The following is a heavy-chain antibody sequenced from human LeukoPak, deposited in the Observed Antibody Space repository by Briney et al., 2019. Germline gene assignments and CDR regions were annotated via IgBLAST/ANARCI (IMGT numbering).Heavy chain of an antibody. J-gene: IGHJ6*02. CDR1: GGTFSSYA. D-gene: IGHD4-11*01. CDR3: ARHSRVTSWVMDV. Sequence: ASVKVSCKASGGTFSSYAISWVRQAPGQGLEWMGRIIPILGIANYAQKFQGRVTITADKSTSTAYMELSSLRSEDTAVYYCARHSRVTSWVMDVWGQGTTVTVSS. V-gene: IGHV1-69*04. CDR2: IIPILGIA.